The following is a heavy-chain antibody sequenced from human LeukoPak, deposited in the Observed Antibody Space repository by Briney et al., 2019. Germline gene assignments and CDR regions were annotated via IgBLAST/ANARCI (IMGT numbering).Heavy chain of an antibody. J-gene: IGHJ6*03. CDR2: IISIFGTA. Sequence: SVKVSCKASGGTFSSYAISWVRQAPGQGLEWMGGIISIFGTANYAQKFQGRVTITADESTGTAYMELSSLRSEDTAVYYCASPLQGVYGFDYYYYYMDVWGKGTTVTVSS. D-gene: IGHD3-10*01. V-gene: IGHV1-69*01. CDR1: GGTFSSYA. CDR3: ASPLQGVYGFDYYYYYMDV.